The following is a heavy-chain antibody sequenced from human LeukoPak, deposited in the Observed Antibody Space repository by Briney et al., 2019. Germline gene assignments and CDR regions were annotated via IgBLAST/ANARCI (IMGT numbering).Heavy chain of an antibody. Sequence: GPSLTPSCAPDASTFSNVWTSCVSHAPRGGMGWVSRVKSKTDGGTTDYAAPVKGRFTISRDDSKNTLYLQMNSLKTEDTAVYYCTTPNRIRGYYYYYYMDVWGKGTTVTVSS. CDR3: TTPNRIRGYYYYYYMDV. D-gene: IGHD2-15*01. CDR1: ASTFSNVW. V-gene: IGHV3-15*01. CDR2: VKSKTDGGTT. J-gene: IGHJ6*03.